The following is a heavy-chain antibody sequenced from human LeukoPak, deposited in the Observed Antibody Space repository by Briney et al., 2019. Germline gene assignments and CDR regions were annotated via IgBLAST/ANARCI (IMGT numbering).Heavy chain of an antibody. CDR3: ASAKWFGELFGMDV. V-gene: IGHV1-8*01. CDR1: GYTFTSYD. CDR2: MNPNSGNT. D-gene: IGHD3-10*01. Sequence: ASVKVSCKASGYTFTSYDINWVRQATGQGLEWMGWMNPNSGNTGYARKFQGRVTMTRNTSISTAYMELSSLRSEDTAVYYCASAKWFGELFGMDVWGQGTTVTVSS. J-gene: IGHJ6*02.